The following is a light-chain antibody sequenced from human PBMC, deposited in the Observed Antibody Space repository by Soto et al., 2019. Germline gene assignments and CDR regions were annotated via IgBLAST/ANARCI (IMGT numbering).Light chain of an antibody. V-gene: IGLV1-51*02. Sequence: QSALTQPPSVSAAPGQKVTISCSGSSSNIGNNYVSWYQQLPGTAPELLIYENNKRPSGIPDRFSGSKSGTSATLGITGLQTGDEADYYCGTWDSSLSEVFGTGTKVTVL. CDR3: GTWDSSLSEV. J-gene: IGLJ1*01. CDR2: ENN. CDR1: SSNIGNNY.